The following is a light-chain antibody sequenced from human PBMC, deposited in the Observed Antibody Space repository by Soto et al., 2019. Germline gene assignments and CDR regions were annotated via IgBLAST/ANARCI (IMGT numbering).Light chain of an antibody. J-gene: IGKJ2*02. CDR1: QSIIYY. Sequence: DIQMTQFPPSLSASVGDRVTITCRASQSIIYYLNWYQQKPGKAPKLLIYAASSLQSGVPSRFSGSGSGSDFTLTISSLQPDDFATYYCQQSYSTPCTFGQGTKLEIK. CDR3: QQSYSTPCT. V-gene: IGKV1-39*01. CDR2: AAS.